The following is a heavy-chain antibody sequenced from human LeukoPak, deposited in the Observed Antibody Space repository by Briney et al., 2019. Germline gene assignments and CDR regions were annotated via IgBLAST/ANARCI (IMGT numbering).Heavy chain of an antibody. CDR3: ARDWIIRTREDCFDP. V-gene: IGHV1-18*01. CDR1: GYTFTSSG. Sequence: ASVKVSCKSSGYTFTSSGISWVRQAPGQGLEWMGWGSCYNDDTNYAQKLQGRVTMTTDTSTNTAYMELRSLRSDDTAVYYCARDWIIRTREDCFDPWGQGTPVTVSS. J-gene: IGHJ5*02. D-gene: IGHD1-20*01. CDR2: GSCYNDDT.